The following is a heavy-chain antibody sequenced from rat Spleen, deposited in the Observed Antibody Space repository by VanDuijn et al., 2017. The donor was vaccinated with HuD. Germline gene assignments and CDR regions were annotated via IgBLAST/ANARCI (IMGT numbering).Heavy chain of an antibody. CDR2: IWNSGGT. CDR1: GFSLTTHN. V-gene: IGHV2-41*01. Sequence: QVQLKESGPGLVQPSQTLSLSCTVAGFSLTTHNVHWVRQPPGKGLEWMGVIWNSGGTRYNSALKSRLSISRDTSKNHIFLKMNSLQSEDTTTYYCARAPGNGYVMDAWGQGVSVTVSS. D-gene: IGHD5-1*01. J-gene: IGHJ4*01. CDR3: ARAPGNGYVMDA.